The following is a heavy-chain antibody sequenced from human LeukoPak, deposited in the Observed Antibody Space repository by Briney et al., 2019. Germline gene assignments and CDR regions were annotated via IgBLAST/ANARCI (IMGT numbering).Heavy chain of an antibody. J-gene: IGHJ4*02. Sequence: PSETLSLTCTVSGGSISSYYWSWIRQPPGKGLEWIGYNYYSGSTNYNPSLKSRVTISVDTSKNQFSLKLSSVTAADTAVYYCAREGLKYNFDYWGQGTLVTVSS. V-gene: IGHV4-59*01. CDR1: GGSISSYY. CDR2: NYYSGST. CDR3: AREGLKYNFDY. D-gene: IGHD2/OR15-2a*01.